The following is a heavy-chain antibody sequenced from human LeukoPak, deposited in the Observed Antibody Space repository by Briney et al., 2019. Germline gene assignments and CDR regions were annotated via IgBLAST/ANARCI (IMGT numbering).Heavy chain of an antibody. D-gene: IGHD2-15*01. Sequence: PGGSLRLSCAASGFTFSSYAMHWVRQAPGKGLEWVAVISYGGSNKYYADSVKGRFTISRDNSKNTLYLQMNSLRAEDTAVYYCARPVVVAEGIYFDYWGQGTLVTVSS. CDR3: ARPVVVAEGIYFDY. CDR1: GFTFSSYA. V-gene: IGHV3-30-3*01. CDR2: ISYGGSNK. J-gene: IGHJ4*02.